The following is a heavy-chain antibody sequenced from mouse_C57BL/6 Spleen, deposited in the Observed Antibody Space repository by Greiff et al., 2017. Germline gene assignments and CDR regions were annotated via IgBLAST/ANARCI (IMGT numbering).Heavy chain of an antibody. Sequence: VQLQQPGAELVMPGASVKLSCKASGYTFTSYWMHWVKQRPGQGLEWIGEIDPSDSYTNYNQKFKGKSTLTVDKSSSTAYMQLSSLTSEDSAVYYCAKGDGSSSWYFDVCGTGTTVTVSS. V-gene: IGHV1-69*01. D-gene: IGHD1-1*01. CDR3: AKGDGSSSWYFDV. J-gene: IGHJ1*03. CDR2: IDPSDSYT. CDR1: GYTFTSYW.